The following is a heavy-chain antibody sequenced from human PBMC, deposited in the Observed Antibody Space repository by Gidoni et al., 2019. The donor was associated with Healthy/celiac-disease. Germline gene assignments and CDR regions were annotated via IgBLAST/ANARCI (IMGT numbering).Heavy chain of an antibody. CDR2: IYYSGST. Sequence: QLQLQESGPGLVKPSETLSLTCTVSGGSISSSSYYWGWIRQPPGKGLEWIGSIYYSGSTYYNPSLKRRVTISVDTSKNQFSLKLSSVTAADTAVYYCASQGFEQQLAFFDYWGQGTLVTVSS. V-gene: IGHV4-39*01. CDR1: GGSISSSSYY. D-gene: IGHD6-13*01. J-gene: IGHJ4*02. CDR3: ASQGFEQQLAFFDY.